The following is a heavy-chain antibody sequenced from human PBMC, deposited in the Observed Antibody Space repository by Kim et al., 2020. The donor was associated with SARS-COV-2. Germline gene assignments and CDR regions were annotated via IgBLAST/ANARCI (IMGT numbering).Heavy chain of an antibody. CDR3: ATAVGFLEGRSFDY. D-gene: IGHD3-3*01. CDR1: GLSFKDYG. CDR2: IWYDGGNK. Sequence: GGSLRLSCVASGLSFKDYGMNWVRQAPGKGLEWVAVIWYDGGNKYYGDSVKGRFTISKDNSQNMLYLQMSGLRHEDSAVYYCATAVGFLEGRSFDYWGQGPPVTVSS. J-gene: IGHJ4*02. V-gene: IGHV3-33*01.